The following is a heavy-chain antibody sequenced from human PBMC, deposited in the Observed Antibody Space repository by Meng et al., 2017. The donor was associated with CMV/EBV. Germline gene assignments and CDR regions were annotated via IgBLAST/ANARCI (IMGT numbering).Heavy chain of an antibody. CDR1: CGSISSSNW. J-gene: IGHJ4*02. CDR2: IYHSGST. D-gene: IGHD1-1*01. V-gene: IGHV4-4*02. CDR3: ARTGTNLAYYFDY. Sequence: AVSCGSISSSNWWSWVRQPPGKGLEWIGEIYHSGSTNYNPSLKSRVTISVDKSKNQFSLKLSSVTAADTAVYYCARTGTNLAYYFDYWGQGTLVTVPQ.